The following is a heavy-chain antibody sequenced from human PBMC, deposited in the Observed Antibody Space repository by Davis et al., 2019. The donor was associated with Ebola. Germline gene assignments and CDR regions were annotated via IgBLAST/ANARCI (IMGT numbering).Heavy chain of an antibody. CDR1: GGTFSSYA. D-gene: IGHD5-12*01. CDR2: IIPILGIA. V-gene: IGHV1-69*04. Sequence: SVKVSCKASGGTFSSYAISWVRQAPGQGLEWMGRIIPILGIANYAQKFQGRVTMTRDTSTTTVYMELSSLRSEDTAVYYCARVISGYARDWGQGTLVTVSS. CDR3: ARVISGYARD. J-gene: IGHJ4*02.